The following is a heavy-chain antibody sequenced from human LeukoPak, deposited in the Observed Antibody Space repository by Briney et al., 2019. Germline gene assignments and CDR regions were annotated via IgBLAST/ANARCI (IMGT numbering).Heavy chain of an antibody. Sequence: SETLSLTCTVSGGSISSSSYYWGWIRQPPGKGLEWIGSIYYSGSTYYNPSLKSRVTISVDTSKNQFSLKLSSVTAADTAVYYCARALTTLWSLFFAFDIWGQGTMVTVSS. CDR2: IYYSGST. D-gene: IGHD4-17*01. CDR1: GGSISSSSYY. CDR3: ARALTTLWSLFFAFDI. J-gene: IGHJ3*02. V-gene: IGHV4-39*01.